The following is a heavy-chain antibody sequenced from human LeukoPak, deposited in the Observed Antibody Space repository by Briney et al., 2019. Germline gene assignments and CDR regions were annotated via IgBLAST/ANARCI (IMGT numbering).Heavy chain of an antibody. J-gene: IGHJ4*02. V-gene: IGHV4-59*08. CDR2: FHYSGST. CDR3: ARHHDGGPKLRLDF. D-gene: IGHD2-15*01. Sequence: SETLSLTCRVSVASVSNYYWIWIRQSPGKGLECIRFFHYSGSTNYNPSLNSRVTTSIDTSMNQLSLTLVSVTAADPAVYFCARHHDGGPKLRLDFWGLGVLVTVSS. CDR1: VASVSNYY.